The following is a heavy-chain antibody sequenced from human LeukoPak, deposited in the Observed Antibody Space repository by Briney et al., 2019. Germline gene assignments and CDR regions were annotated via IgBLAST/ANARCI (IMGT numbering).Heavy chain of an antibody. Sequence: PGGSLRLSCEASGFTFSTYAMYWVRQAPGKGLEWVSSISGDSFHIYYADSLKGRFTISRDNARNSLLLQMNSLRAEDTAVYYCARDASYYDSSGQPAFDIWGQGTLVTVSS. J-gene: IGHJ3*02. D-gene: IGHD3-22*01. CDR3: ARDASYYDSSGQPAFDI. CDR1: GFTFSTYA. V-gene: IGHV3-21*01. CDR2: ISGDSFHI.